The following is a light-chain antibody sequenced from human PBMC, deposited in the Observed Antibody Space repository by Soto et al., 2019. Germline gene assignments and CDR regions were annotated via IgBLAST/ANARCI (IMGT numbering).Light chain of an antibody. J-gene: IGLJ2*01. V-gene: IGLV2-14*01. CDR3: SSYTTTSTWV. CDR1: ITDVGSSNY. Sequence: QSALTQPASVSGSPGQSITISCTGTITDVGSSNYVSWYKQHPGKAPKLMIYDVRNRPSGVSNRFSGSKSGNTASLTISGLQAEDEADYYCSSYTTTSTWVFGGGTQLTVL. CDR2: DVR.